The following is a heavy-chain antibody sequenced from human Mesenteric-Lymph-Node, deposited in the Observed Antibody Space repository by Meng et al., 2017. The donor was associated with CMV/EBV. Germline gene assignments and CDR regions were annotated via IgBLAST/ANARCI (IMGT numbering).Heavy chain of an antibody. J-gene: IGHJ4*02. D-gene: IGHD3-10*01. V-gene: IGHV3-21*01. CDR1: GFTFSSYS. Sequence: SCEASGFTFSSYSMNWVRQAPGKGLEWVSSISSSSSYIYYADSVKGRFTISRDNAKNSLYLQMNSLRAEDTAVYYCARAWFGEYFDYWGQGTLVTVSS. CDR2: ISSSSSYI. CDR3: ARAWFGEYFDY.